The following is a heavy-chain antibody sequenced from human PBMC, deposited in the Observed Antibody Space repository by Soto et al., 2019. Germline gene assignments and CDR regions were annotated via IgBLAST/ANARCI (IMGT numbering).Heavy chain of an antibody. V-gene: IGHV4-4*07. CDR3: VRDGGGPGGV. D-gene: IGHD3-16*01. CDR2: IYASGTT. Sequence: QVQLQESGPGLVKPSETLSLTCIVSGGSINPYYWSWIRQPAGKGLEWIGRIYASGTTNYNPSLESRVTMSVDTSNNHFSLRLTSVTAADTAVYYCVRDGGGPGGVWGQGTLVTVSS. CDR1: GGSINPYY. J-gene: IGHJ4*02.